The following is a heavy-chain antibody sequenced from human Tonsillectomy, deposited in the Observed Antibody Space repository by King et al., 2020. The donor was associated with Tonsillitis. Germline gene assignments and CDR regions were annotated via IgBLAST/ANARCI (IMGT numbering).Heavy chain of an antibody. Sequence: QLVQSGAEVKKPGASVKVSCKASGYTFTSYGISWVRQAPGQGLEWMGWISAYNGNTNYAQKLQGRVTMTTDTSTSTAYMELRSLRSDDTAVYYCARDPSPRAVVGVSADSSSHPFGYWGQGTLVTVSS. CDR2: ISAYNGNT. CDR1: GYTFTSYG. CDR3: ARDPSPRAVVGVSADSSSHPFGY. J-gene: IGHJ4*02. V-gene: IGHV1-18*01. D-gene: IGHD6-13*01.